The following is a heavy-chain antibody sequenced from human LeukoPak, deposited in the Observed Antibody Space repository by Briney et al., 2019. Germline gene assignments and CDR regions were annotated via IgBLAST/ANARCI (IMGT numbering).Heavy chain of an antibody. CDR3: ARVPNAWYADFDL. CDR1: GYTFTTHS. J-gene: IGHJ3*01. CDR2: IDPSGGTT. V-gene: IGHV1-46*01. Sequence: GASVKVSCKASGYTFTTHSLHWVRQAPGQGLEWMGIIDPSGGTTSFAQKFLGRVTMTRDMSTNTMFMEMSSLRSEDTAVYYCARVPNAWYADFDLWGQGTMVTVSS. D-gene: IGHD2-8*01.